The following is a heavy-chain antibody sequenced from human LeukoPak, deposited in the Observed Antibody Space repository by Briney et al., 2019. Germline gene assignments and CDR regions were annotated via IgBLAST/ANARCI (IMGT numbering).Heavy chain of an antibody. CDR1: GGSFSGYY. J-gene: IGHJ5*02. Sequence: SETLSLTCAVYGGSFSGYYWSWIRQPPGKGLEWIGEINHSGSTNYNPSLKSRVTISVDTPKNQFSLKLSSVTAADTAVYYCARVSSGWSNWFDPWGQGTLVTVSS. D-gene: IGHD6-19*01. CDR2: INHSGST. V-gene: IGHV4-34*01. CDR3: ARVSSGWSNWFDP.